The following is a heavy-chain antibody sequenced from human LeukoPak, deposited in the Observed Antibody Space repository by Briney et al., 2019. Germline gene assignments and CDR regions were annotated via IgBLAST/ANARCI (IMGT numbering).Heavy chain of an antibody. CDR3: ARDRLIVVITTGFDP. Sequence: SETLSLTCAVSGGSISSSNWWSWVRQPPGKGLEWIGEIYHSGSTNYNPSLKSRVTISVDTSKNQFSLKLSSVTAADTAVYYCARDRLIVVITTGFDPWGQGTLVTVSS. CDR2: IYHSGST. J-gene: IGHJ5*02. D-gene: IGHD3-22*01. CDR1: GGSISSSNW. V-gene: IGHV4-4*02.